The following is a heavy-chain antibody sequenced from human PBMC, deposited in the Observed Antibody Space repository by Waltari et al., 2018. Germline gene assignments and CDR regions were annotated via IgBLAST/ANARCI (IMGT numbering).Heavy chain of an antibody. CDR3: ARLSYHIVTGYGWFDP. V-gene: IGHV4-39*01. CDR2: ISYSGST. D-gene: IGHD3-9*01. J-gene: IGHJ5*02. CDR1: GGSLSSESYS. Sequence: QLQLQESGPGLVKPSETLSLTCTVSGGSLSSESYSWGWIRQPPRKGLEWIGIISYSGSTYYNPSLKSRVTISVDTSKNQFSLKLSSVTAADTAVYYCARLSYHIVTGYGWFDPWGLGTLVTVSS.